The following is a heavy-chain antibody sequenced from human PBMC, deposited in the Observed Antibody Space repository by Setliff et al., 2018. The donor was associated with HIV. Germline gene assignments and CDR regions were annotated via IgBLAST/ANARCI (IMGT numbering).Heavy chain of an antibody. J-gene: IGHJ5*02. CDR3: AKDYTPTFWEYNWFDV. Sequence: GASVKVSCAASGFTFNYHAMTWVRRAPGKGLEWVSGISGSGDSTFYAHYVKGRFTISRDNSRDTLYLEMNNLRAEDTALYYCAKDYTPTFWEYNWFDVWGQGTQVTVSS. CDR1: GFTFNYHA. V-gene: IGHV3-23*01. CDR2: ISGSGDST. D-gene: IGHD3-16*01.